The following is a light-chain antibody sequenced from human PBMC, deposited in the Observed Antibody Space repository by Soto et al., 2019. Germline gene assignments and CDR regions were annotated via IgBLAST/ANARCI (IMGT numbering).Light chain of an antibody. V-gene: IGKV3-20*01. CDR2: GAS. CDR3: QQYGSSPRT. CDR1: QSVSSSY. Sequence: IVLTQSPGTLSLSPGERATLSCRASQSVSSSYLAWYQQKPGQAPRLLIYGASSRATGIPDRFSGSGSGTDCTLSISRLESEDCAVYYCQQYGSSPRTFGQGTKVDIK. J-gene: IGKJ1*01.